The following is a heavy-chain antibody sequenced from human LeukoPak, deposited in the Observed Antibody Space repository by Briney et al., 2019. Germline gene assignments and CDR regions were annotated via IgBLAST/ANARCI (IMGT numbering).Heavy chain of an antibody. D-gene: IGHD3-22*01. Sequence: GGSLRLSCAASGFTFSSYAMSWVRQAPGKGLEWVSAISGSGGSTYYADSVKGRFTISRDNSKNTLYLRMNSLRAEDTAVYYCAKENYYDSTAKVFDYWGQGTLVTVSS. J-gene: IGHJ4*02. V-gene: IGHV3-23*01. CDR2: ISGSGGST. CDR3: AKENYYDSTAKVFDY. CDR1: GFTFSSYA.